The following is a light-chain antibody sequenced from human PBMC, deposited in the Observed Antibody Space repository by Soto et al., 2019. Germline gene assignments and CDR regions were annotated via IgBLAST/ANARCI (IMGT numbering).Light chain of an antibody. CDR3: QHRSNRPRT. J-gene: IGKJ4*01. CDR1: QSVSSN. Sequence: EIVLTQSPATLSLSPGERATLSCRASQSVSSNLAWYQQKPGQAPRLLIYDASNRATGIPARFSGSGSGTDFTLTISSLEPEDFAVYYCQHRSNRPRTLGGGTKGEIK. V-gene: IGKV3-11*01. CDR2: DAS.